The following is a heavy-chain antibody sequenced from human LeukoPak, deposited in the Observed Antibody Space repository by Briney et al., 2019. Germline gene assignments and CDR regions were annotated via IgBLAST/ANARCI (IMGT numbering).Heavy chain of an antibody. Sequence: ASVKVSCKASGQSLTGYFIHWVRQAPGQGLEWVGRIDPNTGDTIYAQNFQGRVTVTSAASISTAYMELSRLTSDDTAVYFCARLGLHGSGTYYFFDYWGQGTLVTVSS. CDR3: ARLGLHGSGTYYFFDY. CDR1: GQSLTGYF. D-gene: IGHD3-10*01. CDR2: IDPNTGDT. J-gene: IGHJ4*02. V-gene: IGHV1-2*06.